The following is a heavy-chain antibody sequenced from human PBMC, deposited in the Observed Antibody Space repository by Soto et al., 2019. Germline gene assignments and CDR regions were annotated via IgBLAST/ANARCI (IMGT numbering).Heavy chain of an antibody. J-gene: IGHJ6*02. CDR2: INHSGST. CDR1: GGSFSGYY. D-gene: IGHD2-2*01. Sequence: QVQLQQWGAGLLKPSETLSLTCAVYGGSFSGYYWSWIRQPPGKGLEWIGEINHSGSTNYNPSLKGRVTISVDTSKNQFSLRLSSVTAADTAVYYCASQAGCQLQYYYYGMDVRGQGTKVTVSS. V-gene: IGHV4-34*01. CDR3: ASQAGCQLQYYYYGMDV.